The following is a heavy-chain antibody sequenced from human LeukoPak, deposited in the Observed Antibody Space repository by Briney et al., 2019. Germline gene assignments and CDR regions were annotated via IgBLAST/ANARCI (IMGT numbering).Heavy chain of an antibody. CDR1: GGSISSYY. V-gene: IGHV4-4*09. J-gene: IGHJ5*02. Sequence: PSETLSLTCTVSGGSISSYYWSWIRQPPGKGLGWIGYIYTSGSTNYNPSLKSRVTISVDTSKNQFSLKLSSVTAADTAVYYCARYEGIAAAGTFDPWGQGTLVTVSS. D-gene: IGHD6-13*01. CDR2: IYTSGST. CDR3: ARYEGIAAAGTFDP.